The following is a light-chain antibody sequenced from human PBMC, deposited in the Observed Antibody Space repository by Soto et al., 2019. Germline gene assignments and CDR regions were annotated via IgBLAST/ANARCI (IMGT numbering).Light chain of an antibody. J-gene: IGKJ2*01. CDR3: QQSGSSRNT. V-gene: IGKV3-15*01. CDR1: QSVDIN. CDR2: GSS. Sequence: EIVMTHSPATLSVSPWGRATLSCRASQSVDINLALYQQKPGQSPRLLVYGSSTRATGSPARFSGRGSGTELNLTISGLQFDDFAVYXCQQSGSSRNTCGQGT.